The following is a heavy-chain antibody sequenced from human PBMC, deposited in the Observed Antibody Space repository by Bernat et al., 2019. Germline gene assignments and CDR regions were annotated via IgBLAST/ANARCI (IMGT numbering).Heavy chain of an antibody. CDR3: AKGSSSTSCPDY. V-gene: IGHV3-30*18. CDR1: GFTFSSYG. D-gene: IGHD2-2*01. CDR2: ISYDGSNK. J-gene: IGHJ4*02. Sequence: QVQLLESGGGLVQPGRSLRLSCAASGFTFSSYGMHWVRQAPGKGLEWVAVISYDGSNKYYADSVKGRFTISRDNSKNTLYLQMNSLRAEDTAVYYCAKGSSSTSCPDYWGQGTLVTVSS.